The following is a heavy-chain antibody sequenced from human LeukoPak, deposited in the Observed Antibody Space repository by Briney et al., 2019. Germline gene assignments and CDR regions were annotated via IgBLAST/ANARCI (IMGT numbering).Heavy chain of an antibody. Sequence: PGGSLRLSCAASGFTFSNYWMHWVRQAPGKGLVWVSRINSDGSSTTYADSVKGRFTISRDNGQNTLYLQMNSLRAEDTAVYYCARVYYDSSGYYYFDYWGQGALVTVSS. CDR3: ARVYYDSSGYYYFDY. CDR2: INSDGSST. D-gene: IGHD3-22*01. J-gene: IGHJ4*02. CDR1: GFTFSNYW. V-gene: IGHV3-74*01.